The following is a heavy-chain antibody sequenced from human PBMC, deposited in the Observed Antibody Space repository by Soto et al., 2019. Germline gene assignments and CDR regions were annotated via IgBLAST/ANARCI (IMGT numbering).Heavy chain of an antibody. J-gene: IGHJ3*02. CDR3: ARAVGRYSGYEIAPLGAFDI. D-gene: IGHD5-12*01. CDR1: GFTFSSYD. V-gene: IGHV3-13*01. CDR2: IGTAGDT. Sequence: EVQLVESGVGLVQPGGSLRLSCAASGFTFSSYDMHWVRQATGKGLEWVSAIGTAGDTYYPGSVKGRFNISRENAKNSLYLQMNSLRAEDTAVYYCARAVGRYSGYEIAPLGAFDIWGQGTMVTVSS.